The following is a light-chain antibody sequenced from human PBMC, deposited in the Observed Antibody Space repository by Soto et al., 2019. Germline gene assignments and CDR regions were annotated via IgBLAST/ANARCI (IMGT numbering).Light chain of an antibody. CDR2: VAS. CDR3: QQYNNWPET. CDR1: QSVRSN. V-gene: IGKV3-15*01. Sequence: DIGMTQSPATLSVYPGERATLSCRASQSVRSNLAWYQHKPGQAPRLLIYVASSRPAGVPARFSGSGSGTEFTLTISSLQSEDFAVYYCQQYNNWPETFGQGTKVDIK. J-gene: IGKJ1*01.